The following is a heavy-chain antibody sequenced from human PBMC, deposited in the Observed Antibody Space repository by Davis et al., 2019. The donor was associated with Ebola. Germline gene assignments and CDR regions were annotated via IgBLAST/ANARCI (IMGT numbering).Heavy chain of an antibody. CDR3: ARTQYGDYGGDY. CDR1: GFTFSSYG. Sequence: GESLKISCAASGFTFSSYGMHWVRQAPGKGLEWVAVIWYDGSNKYYADSVKGRFTISRDNAKNSLYLQMNSLRDEDTAVYYCARTQYGDYGGDYWGQGTLVTVSS. CDR2: IWYDGSNK. V-gene: IGHV3-33*01. J-gene: IGHJ4*02. D-gene: IGHD4-17*01.